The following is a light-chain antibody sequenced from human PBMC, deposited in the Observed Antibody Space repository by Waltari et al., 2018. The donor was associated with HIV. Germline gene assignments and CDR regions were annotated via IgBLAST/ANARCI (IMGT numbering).Light chain of an antibody. CDR2: WAS. CDR3: QQYYSTPPT. J-gene: IGKJ1*01. V-gene: IGKV4-1*01. CDR1: QSVLSSSNNKNY. Sequence: DIVMTKSPDSLAVSLGERAIITCKSSQSVLSSSNNKNYLAWYQQKPGQPPKLLIYWASTRESGVPVRFSARGSGTDFTLTISSLQAEDVAVYYCQQYYSTPPTFGQGTKVEIK.